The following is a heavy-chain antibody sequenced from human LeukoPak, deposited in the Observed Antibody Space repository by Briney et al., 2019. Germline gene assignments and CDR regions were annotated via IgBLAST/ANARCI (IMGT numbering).Heavy chain of an antibody. Sequence: GGSLRLSCAASGFTFSSYWMHWVRQAPGKGLVWVSRINSDGSSTSYADSVKGRFTISRDNAKNTLYLQMNSLRAEDTAVYYCARAYGSGSYLEYYFDYWGQGNPGHRLL. D-gene: IGHD3-10*01. V-gene: IGHV3-74*01. CDR2: INSDGSST. CDR3: ARAYGSGSYLEYYFDY. J-gene: IGHJ4*02. CDR1: GFTFSSYW.